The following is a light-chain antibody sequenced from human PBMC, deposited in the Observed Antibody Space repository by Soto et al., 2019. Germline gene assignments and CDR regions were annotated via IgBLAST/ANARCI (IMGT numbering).Light chain of an antibody. CDR3: QQYIRWPLT. J-gene: IGKJ4*01. CDR1: QRVSSN. V-gene: IGKV3-15*01. CDR2: GAS. Sequence: EIVMTQSPATLSVSPGERATLSCRASQRVSSNLASYQQKPGQAPSLLIYGASTRATGTPARFSGSGSGTEFTLTISSLQSEDFAVYYCQQYIRWPLTFGGGTKVEIK.